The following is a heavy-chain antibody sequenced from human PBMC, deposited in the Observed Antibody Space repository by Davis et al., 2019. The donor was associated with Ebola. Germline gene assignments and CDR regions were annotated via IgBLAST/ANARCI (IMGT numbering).Heavy chain of an antibody. CDR3: AKDSDFWSGYPDY. CDR1: GFTFSSYA. CDR2: ISGSGGTT. J-gene: IGHJ4*02. Sequence: PGGSLRLSCAASGFTFSSYAMSWVRQAPGKGLEWVSAISGSGGTTYYADSVKGRFTISRDNSKNTLYLQMNSLRAEDTAVYYCAKDSDFWSGYPDYWGQGTLVTVSS. V-gene: IGHV3-23*01. D-gene: IGHD3-3*01.